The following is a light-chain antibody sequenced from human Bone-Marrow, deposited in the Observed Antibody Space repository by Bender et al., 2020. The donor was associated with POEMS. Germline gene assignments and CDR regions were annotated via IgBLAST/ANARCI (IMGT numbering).Light chain of an antibody. CDR2: KDN. V-gene: IGLV3-1*01. Sequence: SYEVTQPPSVSVSPGQTASITCSGAEVGDKYVSWYQQKPGQSPVLVIYKDNKGPSGFPERVSGSNSGNTATLTISGTQAVDEADYFCQAWDSPNVIFGGGTKLTVL. CDR1: EVGDKY. J-gene: IGLJ2*01. CDR3: QAWDSPNVI.